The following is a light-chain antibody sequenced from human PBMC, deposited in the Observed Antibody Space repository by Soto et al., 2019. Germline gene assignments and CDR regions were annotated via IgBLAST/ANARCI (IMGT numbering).Light chain of an antibody. J-gene: IGKJ3*01. Sequence: EIVLTHSPGTLSLSPGEIATLSCRASQSVSNNYLAWYQQKPGQAPRLLIYGASNRATGIPDRFSGSGSGTDFTLTISRLEPEDFAVYYCQQYRSSPFTVGPGTKVDIK. CDR3: QQYRSSPFT. V-gene: IGKV3-20*01. CDR2: GAS. CDR1: QSVSNNY.